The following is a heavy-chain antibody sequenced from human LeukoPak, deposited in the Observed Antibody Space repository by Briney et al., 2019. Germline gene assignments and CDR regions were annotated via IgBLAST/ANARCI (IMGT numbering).Heavy chain of an antibody. Sequence: PGGSLRLSCAASGFTFSSYAMHWVSQAPGKGLEWVAVISYDGSNKYCADSVKGRFTISRDNDKNSLYLQMNSLRAEDTAVYYCARDQSKDGDAFDIWGQGTMVTVSS. CDR1: GFTFSSYA. CDR2: ISYDGSNK. CDR3: ARDQSKDGDAFDI. J-gene: IGHJ3*02. V-gene: IGHV3-30*04.